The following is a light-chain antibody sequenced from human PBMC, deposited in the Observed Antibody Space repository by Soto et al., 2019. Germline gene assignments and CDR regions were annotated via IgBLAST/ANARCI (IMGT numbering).Light chain of an antibody. Sequence: EIVMTQSPATLSVSPLEIATLSCMASQGIGSTLAWYQQKPGQTPRLLIYGASTRATGVPARFSGSGSGTEFTLTINSPQSEDFATYYCQHYNSYSEAFGQGTKVDIK. CDR2: GAS. CDR3: QHYNSYSEA. V-gene: IGKV3-15*01. J-gene: IGKJ1*01. CDR1: QGIGST.